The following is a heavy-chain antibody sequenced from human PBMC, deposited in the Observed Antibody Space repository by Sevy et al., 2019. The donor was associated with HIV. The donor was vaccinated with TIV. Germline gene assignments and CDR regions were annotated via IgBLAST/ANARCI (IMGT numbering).Heavy chain of an antibody. CDR1: GFTFTYAW. J-gene: IGHJ6*02. V-gene: IGHV3-15*05. Sequence: GGSLRLSCAASGFTFTYAWMNWVRQAPGKGLEWVGRIKSNADGGTIDYAAPVKGRFIISRDDSKNTLYLQMNSLKTEGTGVYYCSTDPIILLLVTDGMDVWGQGTTVTVSS. CDR3: STDPIILLLVTDGMDV. D-gene: IGHD2-8*02. CDR2: IKSNADGGTI.